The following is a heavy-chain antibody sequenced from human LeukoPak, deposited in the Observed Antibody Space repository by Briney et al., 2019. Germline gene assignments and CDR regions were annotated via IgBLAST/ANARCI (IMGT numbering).Heavy chain of an antibody. V-gene: IGHV3-30-3*01. Sequence: GGSLRLSCGASGFTVSSKYMSWVRQAPGEGLEWVALISYDGTNKYYADSVKGRFTVSRDNSKNTLFLQMNSLRSEDAAVYYCARAPNGVYCTSSSCHLDYWGQGTLVTVSS. CDR2: ISYDGTNK. CDR3: ARAPNGVYCTSSSCHLDY. CDR1: GFTVSSKY. J-gene: IGHJ4*02. D-gene: IGHD2-2*01.